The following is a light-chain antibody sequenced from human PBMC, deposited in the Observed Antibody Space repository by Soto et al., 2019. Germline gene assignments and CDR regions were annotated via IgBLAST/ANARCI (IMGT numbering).Light chain of an antibody. CDR2: DTS. CDR1: HTIASRS. CDR3: QQYDSSVYT. Sequence: EIVLTQSPGTLSLSPGERATLSCRASHTIASRSLAWYQQKPGQAPSLLIYDTSSRPTGIPARFSGSGSGTDFTRNIRSLEPEAFAVYYCQQYDSSVYTCGQGTKLDI. J-gene: IGKJ2*01. V-gene: IGKV3-20*01.